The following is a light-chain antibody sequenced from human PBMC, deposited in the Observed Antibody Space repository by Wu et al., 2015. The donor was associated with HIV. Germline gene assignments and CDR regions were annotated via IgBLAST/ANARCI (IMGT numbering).Light chain of an antibody. CDR3: QQSDNGPLT. Sequence: EIVLTQSPGTLSVSPGEKATLSCRASQTLSYSLAWFLQKPGQAPRLLIYDASNRVTGIPPRFSGSGSGTHFTLTISNLEPEDFAVYYCQQSDNGPLTFGQGTRLEIK. CDR1: QTLSYS. V-gene: IGKV3-11*01. J-gene: IGKJ5*01. CDR2: DAS.